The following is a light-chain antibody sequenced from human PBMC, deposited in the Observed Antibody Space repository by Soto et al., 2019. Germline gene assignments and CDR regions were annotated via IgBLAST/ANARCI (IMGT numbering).Light chain of an antibody. Sequence: DIPMTQSPSSVSASVGDRVTITCRASQDISSWLAWYQQKPGKAPELLIYAASSLQSGVPSRFSGSGSGTDFTLTISSLQAEDSATYYCQQTDNFPRTFGQGTKVEIK. CDR2: AAS. V-gene: IGKV1-12*01. CDR3: QQTDNFPRT. J-gene: IGKJ1*01. CDR1: QDISSW.